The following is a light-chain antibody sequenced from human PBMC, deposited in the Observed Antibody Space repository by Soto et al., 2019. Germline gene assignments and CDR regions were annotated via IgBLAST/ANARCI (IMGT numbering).Light chain of an antibody. V-gene: IGKV1D-12*01. CDR2: AAS. CDR1: QGISTW. J-gene: IGKJ4*01. CDR3: QQADSFPLT. Sequence: DIKMTQSPSSVSACVGDRVIISCRASQGISTWLAWYQQKPGKAPQLLIYAASRLQRGVPSRFSGSGSGTDFALTISSLQPEDFATYFCQQADSFPLTFGGGTKVEIK.